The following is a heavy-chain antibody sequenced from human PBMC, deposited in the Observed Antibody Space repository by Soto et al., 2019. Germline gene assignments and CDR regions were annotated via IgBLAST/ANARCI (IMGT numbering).Heavy chain of an antibody. CDR3: ARRRSVDTAMASYYYYGMDV. CDR1: GYTFTSYG. CDR2: ISAYNGNT. D-gene: IGHD5-18*01. V-gene: IGHV1-18*01. J-gene: IGHJ6*02. Sequence: QVQLVQSGAEVKQPGASVKVSCKASGYTFTSYGISWVRQAPGQGLEWMGWISAYNGNTNYAQKLQGRVTMTTDTSTSTAYMELRSLRSDDTAVYYCARRRSVDTAMASYYYYGMDVWGQGTTVTVSS.